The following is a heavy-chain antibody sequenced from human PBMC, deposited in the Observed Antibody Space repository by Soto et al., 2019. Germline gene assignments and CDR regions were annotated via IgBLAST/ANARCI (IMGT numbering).Heavy chain of an antibody. Sequence: GGSLRLSCAASGFTSVTYAMSWVRQAPGKGLEWVSTISDSGISTYYADSVKGRFTISRDNSKSTLYLQMNSLRAEDTALYYCARVVPTVILQGRDVWGHGSRVTASS. J-gene: IGHJ6*02. D-gene: IGHD3-16*01. V-gene: IGHV3-23*01. CDR2: ISDSGIST. CDR3: ARVVPTVILQGRDV. CDR1: GFTSVTYA.